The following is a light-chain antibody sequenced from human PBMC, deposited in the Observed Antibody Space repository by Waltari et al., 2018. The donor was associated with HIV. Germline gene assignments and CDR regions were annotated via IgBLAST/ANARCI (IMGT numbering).Light chain of an antibody. CDR1: RTAARGCNL. V-gene: IGLV2-23*02. J-gene: IGLJ2*01. CDR3: CAYAGSTTYVI. Sequence: QSALTQPASVSGSPGQSIPLSCTVTRTAARGCNLVSWYQQHPGKAPKLMIYEVSKRPSGVSNRFSGSKSGNTASLTISGLQAEDEADYYCCAYAGSTTYVIFGGGTKLTVL. CDR2: EVS.